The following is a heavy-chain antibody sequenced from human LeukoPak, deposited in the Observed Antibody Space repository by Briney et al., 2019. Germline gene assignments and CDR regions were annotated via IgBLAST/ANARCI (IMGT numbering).Heavy chain of an antibody. V-gene: IGHV4-30-2*01. CDR2: IYHSGST. J-gene: IGHJ4*02. CDR3: AREAGYCSGTSCRVIDY. CDR1: GGSISSGGYY. Sequence: SQTLSLTCTVSGGSISSGGYYWSWIRQPPGKGLEWIGYIYHSGSTYYNPSLKSRVTISVDRSKNQFSLKLSSVTAADTAVYYCAREAGYCSGTSCRVIDYWGQGTLVTVSS. D-gene: IGHD2-2*01.